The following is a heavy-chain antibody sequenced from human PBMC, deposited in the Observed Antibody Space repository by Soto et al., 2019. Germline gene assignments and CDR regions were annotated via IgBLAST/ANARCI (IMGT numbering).Heavy chain of an antibody. J-gene: IGHJ4*02. V-gene: IGHV1-46*01. CDR1: GYTFTSYY. CDR3: ARSVYSGSYRVFDY. D-gene: IGHD1-26*01. CDR2: INPSGGST. Sequence: ASVKVSCKASGYTFTSYYMHWVRQAPGQGLEWMGIINPSGGSTSYAQKFQGRVTISVDTSKNQFSLKLSSVTAADAAVYYCARSVYSGSYRVFDYWGQGTLVTVSS.